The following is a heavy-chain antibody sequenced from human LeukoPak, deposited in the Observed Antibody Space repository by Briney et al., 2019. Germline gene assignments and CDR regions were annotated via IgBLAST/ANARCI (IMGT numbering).Heavy chain of an antibody. CDR3: ARVGSSGPRRAFDI. Sequence: ASVKSSCKASGFTFTRSAMQWVRQARGQRLEWIGWIVVGSGNTNYAQKFQERVTITRGMSTSTAYMELRSLRFEDTAVYYCARVGSSGPRRAFDIWGQGTMVTVSS. V-gene: IGHV1-58*02. J-gene: IGHJ3*02. CDR2: IVVGSGNT. CDR1: GFTFTRSA. D-gene: IGHD1-26*01.